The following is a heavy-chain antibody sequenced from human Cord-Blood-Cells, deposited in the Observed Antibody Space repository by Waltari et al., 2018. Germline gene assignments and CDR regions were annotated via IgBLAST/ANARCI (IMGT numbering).Heavy chain of an antibody. Sequence: EVQLVESGGGLVKPGGSLRLSCAASGFTFSSYSMNWVRQAPGKGLEWVSSISSSSSYIYYADSVKGRFTISRDNAKNSLYLQMNSLRAEDTAVYYCARDLGSGSGSYYDYWGQGTLVTVSS. CDR3: ARDLGSGSGSYYDY. D-gene: IGHD3-10*01. CDR2: ISSSSSYI. J-gene: IGHJ4*02. CDR1: GFTFSSYS. V-gene: IGHV3-21*01.